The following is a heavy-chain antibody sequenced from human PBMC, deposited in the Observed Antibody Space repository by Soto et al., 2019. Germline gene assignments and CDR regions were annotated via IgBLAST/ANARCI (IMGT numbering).Heavy chain of an antibody. CDR3: ARMIGSYGRVSFDY. D-gene: IGHD5-18*01. CDR2: IDWDDDK. Sequence: GSCPTLVNPTQTLTLTCTFSGFSLSTSGMCVSWIRQPPGKALEWLALIDWDDDKYYSTSLKTRLTISKDTSKNQVVLTMTNMDPGDTATYYCARMIGSYGRVSFDYWGQGTMVTVYS. CDR1: GFSLSTSGMC. V-gene: IGHV2-70*01. J-gene: IGHJ4*02.